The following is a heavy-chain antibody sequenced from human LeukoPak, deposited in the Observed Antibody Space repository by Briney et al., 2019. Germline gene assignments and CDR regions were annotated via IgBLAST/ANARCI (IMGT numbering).Heavy chain of an antibody. CDR3: TRVVLVGTTYSYFDY. CDR2: TRKKTNSYTT. D-gene: IGHD1-26*01. CDR1: GFTFSDHY. V-gene: IGHV3-72*01. J-gene: IGHJ4*02. Sequence: GGSLRLSCAASGFTFSDHYMDWVRQAPGKGLEWVGRTRKKTNSYTTEYAASVKGRFTISRDDSKNSLYQQMNSLKAEDTAVYYCTRVVLVGTTYSYFDYWGQGTLVTVSS.